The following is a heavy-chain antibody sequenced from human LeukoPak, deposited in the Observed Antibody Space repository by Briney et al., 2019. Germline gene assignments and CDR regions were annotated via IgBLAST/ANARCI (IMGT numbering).Heavy chain of an antibody. CDR3: ARETHMYCKSNSCYGYFDL. J-gene: IGHJ2*01. Sequence: SETLSLTCSVSGGSIYSSTYYWSWIRQPAGKGLEWIGRIYTSGSTNYHPSLKSRVTVSLDISKNQFSLKLSSVTAADTAVYYCARETHMYCKSNSCYGYFDLWGRGTLVTVSS. D-gene: IGHD2-2*01. CDR2: IYTSGST. CDR1: GGSIYSSTYY. V-gene: IGHV4-61*02.